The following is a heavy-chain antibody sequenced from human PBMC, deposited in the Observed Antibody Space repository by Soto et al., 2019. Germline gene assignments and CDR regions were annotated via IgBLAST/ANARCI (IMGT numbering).Heavy chain of an antibody. CDR1: GGSISSSSYY. J-gene: IGHJ6*02. CDR3: ASRAAGNYYYYYGMDV. Sequence: SETLSLTCTVSGGSISSSSYYWGWIRQPPGKGLEWIGSIYYSGSTYYNPSLKNRVNKSVDTSKNQFSLKLNSVTAADTVVFYCASRAAGNYYYYYGMDVWGQGTTVTVSS. CDR2: IYYSGST. V-gene: IGHV4-39*01.